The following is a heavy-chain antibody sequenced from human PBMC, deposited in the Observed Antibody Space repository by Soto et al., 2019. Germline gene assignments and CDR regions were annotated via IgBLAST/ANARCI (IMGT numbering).Heavy chain of an antibody. CDR3: ARNVYYDILTGYYFRNYYYGMDV. Sequence: LRLSCAASGFTFSSYAMHWVRQAPGKGLEWVAVISYDGSNKYYADFVKGRFTISRDNSKNTLYLQMNSLRAEDTAVYYCARNVYYDILTGYYFRNYYYGMDVWGQGTTVTVSS. CDR1: GFTFSSYA. V-gene: IGHV3-30-3*01. CDR2: ISYDGSNK. D-gene: IGHD3-9*01. J-gene: IGHJ6*02.